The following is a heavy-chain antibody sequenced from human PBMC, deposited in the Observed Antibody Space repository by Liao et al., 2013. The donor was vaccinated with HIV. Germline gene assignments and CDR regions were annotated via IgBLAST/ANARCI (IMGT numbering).Heavy chain of an antibody. CDR1: GDSISTHY. D-gene: IGHD6-13*01. J-gene: IGHJ5*02. CDR3: ARGYSSSWTNWFDP. Sequence: QVQLQESGPGLVKPSETLSLTCTVSGDSISTHYWSWIRQPAGKGLEWIGRIFTTRSTNYNPSLKSRVTLLIDTSKKQFSLKXTSVTAADTAIYYCARGYSSSWTNWFDPWAEG. V-gene: IGHV4-4*07. CDR2: IFTTRST.